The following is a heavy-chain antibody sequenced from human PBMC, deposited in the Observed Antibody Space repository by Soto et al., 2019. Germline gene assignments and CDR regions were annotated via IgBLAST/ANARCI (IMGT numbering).Heavy chain of an antibody. CDR1: GFTFSSYA. CDR3: ARMSEPQHEASGI. D-gene: IGHD1-26*01. J-gene: IGHJ3*02. V-gene: IGHV3-23*01. Sequence: GGSLRLSCAASGFTFSSYAMTWVRQAPGKGLEWVSAVSDGGGATVYADSVKGRFTISRDNSKDALFLQMNSLRADDTAVYYCARMSEPQHEASGIWGQGTMVTVSS. CDR2: VSDGGGAT.